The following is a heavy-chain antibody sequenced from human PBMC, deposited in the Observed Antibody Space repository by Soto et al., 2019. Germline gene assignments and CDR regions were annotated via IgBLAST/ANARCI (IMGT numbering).Heavy chain of an antibody. J-gene: IGHJ4*02. V-gene: IGHV1-2*02. D-gene: IGHD3-9*01. Sequence: QVQLVQSGAGVKKPGASVKVSCEASGYSFIDYYIHWVRQAPGQGFEWMGRISPKSAGTDYAKKFEDRVTLTWDTSLNTAYMELSSLKSDDTAVYYCARPPGYISDWYYFDLWGQGTRVTVSS. CDR1: GYSFIDYY. CDR3: ARPPGYISDWYYFDL. CDR2: ISPKSAGT.